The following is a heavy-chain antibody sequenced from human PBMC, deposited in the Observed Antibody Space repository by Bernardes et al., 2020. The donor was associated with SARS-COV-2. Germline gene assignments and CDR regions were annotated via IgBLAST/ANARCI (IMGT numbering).Heavy chain of an antibody. V-gene: IGHV3-23*01. CDR1: GFTFSRSA. CDR2: ISPSGGST. CDR3: ATRFSWREYCFDY. J-gene: IGHJ4*02. Sequence: GGSLRLSCAASGFTFSRSAMSWVRQAPGKGLEWVSAISPSGGSTYYADSVKGRFTISRDNSKNTLYLQMNSLRGEDTAVYYCATRFSWREYCFDYGGQGTL.